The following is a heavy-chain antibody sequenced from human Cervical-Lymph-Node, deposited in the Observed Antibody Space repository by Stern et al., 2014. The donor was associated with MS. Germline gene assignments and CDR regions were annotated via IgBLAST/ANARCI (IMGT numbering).Heavy chain of an antibody. D-gene: IGHD2-21*02. CDR1: GYTFNSFD. V-gene: IGHV1-8*01. CDR2: MNPSSGDT. Sequence: QLVESGAEVKKPGASVKVSCKASGYTFNSFDFNWVRQAPGQGLEWMGWMNPSSGDTGYEAKFQGSLSMTRSTSITTAFMELSSLSSEDTAVYYCASCGGACSYHYYAMDVWGQGTTVTVSS. CDR3: ASCGGACSYHYYAMDV. J-gene: IGHJ6*02.